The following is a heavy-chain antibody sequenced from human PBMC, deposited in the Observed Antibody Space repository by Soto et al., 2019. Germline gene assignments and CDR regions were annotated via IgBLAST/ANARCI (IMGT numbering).Heavy chain of an antibody. J-gene: IGHJ5*02. V-gene: IGHV4-59*08. CDR1: GGSISSYY. CDR3: ARHLYGSGERFDP. D-gene: IGHD3-10*01. Sequence: QVQLQESGPGLVKPSETLSLTCTVSGGSISSYYWSWIRQPPGKGLEWIGYIYYSGSTNYNPSLKTRVTQSVHTSKNQFSLNLSSVTASDTAVYYCARHLYGSGERFDPWGQGTLVTVSS. CDR2: IYYSGST.